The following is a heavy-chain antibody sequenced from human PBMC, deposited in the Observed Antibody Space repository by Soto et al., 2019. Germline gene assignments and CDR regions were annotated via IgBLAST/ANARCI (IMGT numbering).Heavy chain of an antibody. Sequence: EVQLVESGGGLVQPGGSLRLSCAASGFTVSSKYMSWVRQAPGKGLEWVSLIQSGGTTYYADSVKGRFTISRDSSKNMLPLQMDSLRAEDTAVYYGARDDILCSGGSCYGVPMDGWGKGTTVTVSS. D-gene: IGHD2-15*01. CDR3: ARDDILCSGGSCYGVPMDG. CDR1: GFTVSSKY. V-gene: IGHV3-66*01. CDR2: IQSGGTT. J-gene: IGHJ6*03.